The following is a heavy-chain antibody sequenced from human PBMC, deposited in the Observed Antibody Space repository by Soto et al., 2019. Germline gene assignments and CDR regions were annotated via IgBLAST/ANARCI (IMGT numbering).Heavy chain of an antibody. J-gene: IGHJ6*04. CDR2: IDNAGTDS. D-gene: IGHD3-10*01. CDR3: SRGWFGPDV. CDR1: GFTLSGRS. V-gene: IGHV3-74*01. Sequence: EVQLVESEGSLVQPGGSLRVTCAASGFTLSGRSMHWVRQAPGKGLVWVSGIDNAGTDSTYADSVKGRFTSSRDNAKNMLYLQMNSLRVEDTAVYYCSRGWFGPDVWGKGTTVTVSS.